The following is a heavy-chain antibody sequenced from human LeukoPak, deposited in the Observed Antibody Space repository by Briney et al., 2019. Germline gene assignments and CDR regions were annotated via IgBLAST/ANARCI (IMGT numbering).Heavy chain of an antibody. V-gene: IGHV3-23*01. CDR3: ARGSTYSSGWYTGFDY. Sequence: PGGSLRLSCAASRFTFSYYAMSWVRQAPGKGLEWVSVISGSGDSTYYADSVKGRFTISRDNAKKSVYLQMNSLRAEDTAVYYCARGSTYSSGWYTGFDYWGQGTLVTVSS. D-gene: IGHD6-19*01. CDR1: RFTFSYYA. CDR2: ISGSGDST. J-gene: IGHJ4*02.